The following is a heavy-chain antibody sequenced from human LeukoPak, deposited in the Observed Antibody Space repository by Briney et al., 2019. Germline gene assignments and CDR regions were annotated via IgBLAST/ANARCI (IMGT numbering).Heavy chain of an antibody. V-gene: IGHV3-23*01. Sequence: GGSLRLSCAASGFTFSSYAMSWVRQAPGKGLEWVSAISGSGGSTYYADSVKGRFTISRDNSKNTLYLQMNSLRAEDTAVYYCARDWIAPRRFPLLGMDVWGRGTTVTVSS. CDR2: ISGSGGST. CDR1: GFTFSSYA. CDR3: ARDWIAPRRFPLLGMDV. J-gene: IGHJ6*02. D-gene: IGHD6-6*01.